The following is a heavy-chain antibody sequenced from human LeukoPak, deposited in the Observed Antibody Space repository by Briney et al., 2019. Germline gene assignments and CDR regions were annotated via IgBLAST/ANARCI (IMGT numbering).Heavy chain of an antibody. Sequence: GGSLRLSCAASGFTFSSYWMHWVRQAPGKGLVWVSSTNSDGSSTSYADSVKGRFTISRDNAKNSLYLQMNSLRAEDTAVYYCARVNVCSSTSCYHPFDPWGQGTLVTVSS. V-gene: IGHV3-74*01. J-gene: IGHJ5*02. CDR2: TNSDGSST. D-gene: IGHD2-2*01. CDR1: GFTFSSYW. CDR3: ARVNVCSSTSCYHPFDP.